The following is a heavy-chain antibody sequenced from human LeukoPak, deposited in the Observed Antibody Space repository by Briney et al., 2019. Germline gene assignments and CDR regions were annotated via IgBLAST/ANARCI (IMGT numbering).Heavy chain of an antibody. J-gene: IGHJ4*02. CDR3: AKEYDSSGYYYALADY. Sequence: GGSLRLSCEATGFSFSSYAMSWVRQAPGEGLEWVSASSGSGDSADYADSVKGRFTISRDNSKNTLYLQMNSLRAEDTAVYYCAKEYDSSGYYYALADYWGQGTLVTVSS. CDR1: GFSFSSYA. CDR2: SSGSGDSA. V-gene: IGHV3-23*01. D-gene: IGHD3-22*01.